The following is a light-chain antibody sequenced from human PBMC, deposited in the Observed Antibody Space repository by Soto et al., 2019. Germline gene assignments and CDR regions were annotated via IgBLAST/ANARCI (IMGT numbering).Light chain of an antibody. CDR2: SAS. Sequence: EIVMTQSPATLSVSPGERATLSCRASQSVSSNLAWYQQKPGQAPRLLIYSASNRATGIPARFSGSGSGTEFTLTISSLQSEDFAVYYCQQYNNWSPEYTFGQGTYLEIK. V-gene: IGKV3-15*01. CDR3: QQYNNWSPEYT. J-gene: IGKJ2*01. CDR1: QSVSSN.